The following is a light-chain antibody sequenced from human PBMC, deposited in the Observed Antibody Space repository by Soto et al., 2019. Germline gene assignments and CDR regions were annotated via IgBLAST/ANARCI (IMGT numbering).Light chain of an antibody. V-gene: IGKV1-39*01. J-gene: IGKJ1*01. CDR1: QTISRY. CDR3: QQTSSTPT. CDR2: GAS. Sequence: DIQMTQSPSSLSASVGDRVTISCRPSQTISRYLNWYQQKPGKAPKLLIYGASTLHSGVPSRFSGSGSGTDFTLTISALQPEDFATYYCQQTSSTPTFGRGTRVEIK.